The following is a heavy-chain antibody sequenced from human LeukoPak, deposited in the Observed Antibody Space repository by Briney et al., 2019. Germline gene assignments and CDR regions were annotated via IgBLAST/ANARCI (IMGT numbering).Heavy chain of an antibody. V-gene: IGHV4-34*01. CDR2: IHHSGST. J-gene: IGHJ4*02. CDR1: GGSFSGYY. CDR3: ARVGIAVVDY. Sequence: SETLSLTCAVYGGSFSGYYWSWIRQPPGKGLEWIGEIHHSGSTNYNPSLKSRVTISVDTSKNQFSLKLSSVTAADTAVYYCARVGIAVVDYWGQGTLVTVSS. D-gene: IGHD6-19*01.